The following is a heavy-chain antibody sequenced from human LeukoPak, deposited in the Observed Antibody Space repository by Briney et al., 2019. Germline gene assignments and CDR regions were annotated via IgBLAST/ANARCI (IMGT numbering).Heavy chain of an antibody. J-gene: IGHJ3*02. V-gene: IGHV3-20*04. CDR3: ARALRPGITIFGVVTIDSFGI. CDR1: GFTFDDYG. CDR2: INWNGGST. D-gene: IGHD3-3*01. Sequence: GGSLRLSCAASGFTFDDYGMSWVRQAPGTGLEWVSGINWNGGSTGYVDSVKGRFTISRDKAKNSLYLQMYSLRAEDTALYYCARALRPGITIFGVVTIDSFGIWGQGTMVTVSS.